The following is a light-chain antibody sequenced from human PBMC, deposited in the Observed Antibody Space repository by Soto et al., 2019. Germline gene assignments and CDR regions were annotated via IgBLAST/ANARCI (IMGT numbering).Light chain of an antibody. J-gene: IGKJ3*01. CDR3: QQYDNLPIFS. Sequence: DIQMTQSPSSLSASVGDRVTITCQASQDISNYINWYQQKPGKAPKLLIYDASNLETGFPSRFSGSGSGTDFTFTISSLQPEDIATYYCQQYDNLPIFSFGPGTKVDIK. CDR1: QDISNY. V-gene: IGKV1-33*01. CDR2: DAS.